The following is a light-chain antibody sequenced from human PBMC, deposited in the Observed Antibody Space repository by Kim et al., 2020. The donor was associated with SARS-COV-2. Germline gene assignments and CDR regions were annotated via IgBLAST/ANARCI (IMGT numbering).Light chain of an antibody. V-gene: IGKV1-5*03. J-gene: IGKJ2*01. Sequence: AAVGDRVTTTCRASQKISRWLAWDQQKPGKAPKVLISKASSLQTGVPSRFSGSGSGTEFTLTISSLQPDDFATYFCQQYKSYSRTFGQGTKLEI. CDR2: KAS. CDR3: QQYKSYSRT. CDR1: QKISRW.